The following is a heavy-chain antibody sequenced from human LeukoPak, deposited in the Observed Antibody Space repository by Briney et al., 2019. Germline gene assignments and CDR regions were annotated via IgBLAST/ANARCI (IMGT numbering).Heavy chain of an antibody. CDR2: IYYGGYT. D-gene: IGHD3-3*01. Sequence: SETLSLTCTVSGGSISSYYWSWIRQPPGKGLEWIGSIYYGGYTYYNPSLKSRVTISVDTSKNQFSLKLSSVTAADTAIYYCQSRFLEWLLDYWGQGTLVTVSS. J-gene: IGHJ4*02. V-gene: IGHV4-59*05. CDR3: QSRFLEWLLDY. CDR1: GGSISSYY.